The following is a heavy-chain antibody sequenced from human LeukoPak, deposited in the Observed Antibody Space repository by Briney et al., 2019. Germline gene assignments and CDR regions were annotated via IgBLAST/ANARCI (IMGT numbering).Heavy chain of an antibody. V-gene: IGHV3-23*01. CDR3: AKDLENYYDSSGYDY. Sequence: GGSLRLSCAASGFTFSSYGMSWVRQAPGKGLEWVSAIGGSGITTYYADSVKGRLTISRDNSKNTLYLQMNSLRAEDTAVYYCAKDLENYYDSSGYDYWGQGTLVTVSS. CDR1: GFTFSSYG. J-gene: IGHJ4*02. CDR2: IGGSGITT. D-gene: IGHD3-22*01.